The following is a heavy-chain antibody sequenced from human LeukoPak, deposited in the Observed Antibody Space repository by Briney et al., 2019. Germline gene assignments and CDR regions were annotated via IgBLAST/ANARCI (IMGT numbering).Heavy chain of an antibody. CDR3: ARGDAFSGDH. J-gene: IGHJ4*02. CDR1: GSTFGNFW. CDR2: IHPEGDEK. V-gene: IGHV3-7*04. Sequence: GGSLRLSCVASGSTFGNFWMSWVRHSPGRGQERVSNIHPEGDEKYHVESVMGRFTISRDNAESSLFLQMNGLKAEDTAVYYCARGDAFSGDHWGQGTLVTASS.